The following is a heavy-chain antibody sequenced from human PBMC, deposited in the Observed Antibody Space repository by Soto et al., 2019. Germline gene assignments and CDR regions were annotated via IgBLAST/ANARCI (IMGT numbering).Heavy chain of an antibody. V-gene: IGHV1-2*06. CDR3: ARDKQLGDNYYGMDV. J-gene: IGHJ6*02. D-gene: IGHD6-6*01. CDR2: INPNSGST. CDR1: GYTFIGYY. Sequence: QVQLVQSGAEVKKPGASVKVSCKASGYTFIGYYIHWVRQAPGQGLEWVGRINPNSGSTVYAQKFQGRATMTRDMSTSTVFMDLSSLISDDTAIYYCARDKQLGDNYYGMDVWGQGTTVTVSS.